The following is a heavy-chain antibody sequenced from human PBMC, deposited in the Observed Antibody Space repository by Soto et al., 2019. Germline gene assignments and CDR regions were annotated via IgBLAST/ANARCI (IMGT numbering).Heavy chain of an antibody. Sequence: QVQLVESGGGVVQPGTSLRLSCAASGFTFSSYAMHWVRQAPGKGLEWVAVISYDGNNKNYADSVKGRFTISRDNSKNTVYLQMNSLRAEDTAVYYCVRDLGGYADWGQGTLVTVSS. CDR3: VRDLGGYAD. CDR1: GFTFSSYA. CDR2: ISYDGNNK. D-gene: IGHD2-2*01. J-gene: IGHJ4*02. V-gene: IGHV3-30-3*01.